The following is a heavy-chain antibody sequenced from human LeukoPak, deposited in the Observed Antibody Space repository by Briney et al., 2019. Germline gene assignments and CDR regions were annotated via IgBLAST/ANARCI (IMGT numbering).Heavy chain of an antibody. D-gene: IGHD2-8*01. V-gene: IGHV3-21*01. CDR2: FSISSSYI. CDR1: GFTFSSIS. CDR3: ARDSLDIVLMVYAPYFDY. Sequence: GGPLSLSGAPSGFTFSSISLNWVRRAPGKGLEGVSSFSISSSYIYYADSVKGRFTISRDNAKNSLYLQMNSLRAEDTAVYYCARDSLDIVLMVYAPYFDYWGQGTLVTVSS. J-gene: IGHJ4*02.